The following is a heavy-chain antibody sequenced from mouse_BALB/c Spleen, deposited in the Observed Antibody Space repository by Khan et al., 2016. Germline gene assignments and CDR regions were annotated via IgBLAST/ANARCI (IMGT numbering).Heavy chain of an antibody. CDR2: IKTETGEP. CDR3: ARRVRWYFDV. V-gene: IGHV9-2-1*01. CDR1: GFTFTDYS. J-gene: IGHJ1*01. Sequence: QIQLVQSGPELKKPGETVKISCKASGFTFTDYSLHWVKQAPGKGLKWMGWIKTETGEPTYADDFKGRFAFSLETSASTAYLQINYLKSEDTATYFCARRVRWYFDVWGAGTTVTVSS. D-gene: IGHD2-14*01.